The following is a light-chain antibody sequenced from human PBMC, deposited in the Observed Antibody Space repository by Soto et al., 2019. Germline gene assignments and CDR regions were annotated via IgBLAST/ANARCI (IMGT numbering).Light chain of an antibody. CDR2: DVS. CDR3: SSYTSSSSGV. V-gene: IGLV2-14*01. CDR1: SSDVGGYNY. Sequence: QSALTQPASVSGSPGQSITISCTGTSSDVGGYNYVSWYQQHPGKAPKLMIYDVSNRPSGVSNRFSGSKSGNTASMTISGIRAEDEADYYCSSYTSSSSGVFGGGTKLTVL. J-gene: IGLJ2*01.